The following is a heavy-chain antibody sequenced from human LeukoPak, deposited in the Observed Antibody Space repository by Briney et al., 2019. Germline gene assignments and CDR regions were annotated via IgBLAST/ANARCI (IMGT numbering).Heavy chain of an antibody. V-gene: IGHV1-46*01. CDR3: ARSVSHIVATISYYGMDV. J-gene: IGHJ6*02. Sequence: GASVKVSCKASGYTFTSYYMHWVRQAPGQGLEWMGIINPSGGSTSYAQKFQGRVTMTRDTSTSTVYMELSSLRSEDTAVYYCARSVSHIVATISYYGMDVWGQGTTVTVSS. CDR2: INPSGGST. D-gene: IGHD5-12*01. CDR1: GYTFTSYY.